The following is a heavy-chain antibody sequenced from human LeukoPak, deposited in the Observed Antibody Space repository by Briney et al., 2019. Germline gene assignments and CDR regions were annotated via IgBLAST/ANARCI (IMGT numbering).Heavy chain of an antibody. CDR1: GFTFGDYA. CDR2: IRSKAYGGTT. J-gene: IGHJ4*02. CDR3: TLHCSSTSCYAH. Sequence: GGSLRLSCTASGFTFGDYAMSWVRQAPGKGLEWVGFIRSKAYGGTTEYAASVKGRFTISRDDSKSIAYLQMNSLKTEDTAVYYCTLHCSSTSCYAHWGQGTLVTVSS. V-gene: IGHV3-49*04. D-gene: IGHD2-2*01.